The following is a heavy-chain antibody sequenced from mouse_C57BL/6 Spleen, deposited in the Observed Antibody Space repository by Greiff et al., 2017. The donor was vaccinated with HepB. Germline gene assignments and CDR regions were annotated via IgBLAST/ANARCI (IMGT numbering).Heavy chain of an antibody. CDR1: GYTFTDYY. D-gene: IGHD1-1*01. V-gene: IGHV1-76*01. CDR2: IYPGSGNT. CDR3: ARFPGSSYSYWYFDV. Sequence: VQLQQSGAELVRPGASVKLSCKASGYTFTDYYINWVKQRPGQGLEWIARIYPGSGNTYYNEKFKGKATLTAEKSSSTAYMQLSSLTSEDSAVYFCARFPGSSYSYWYFDVWGTGTTVTVSS. J-gene: IGHJ1*03.